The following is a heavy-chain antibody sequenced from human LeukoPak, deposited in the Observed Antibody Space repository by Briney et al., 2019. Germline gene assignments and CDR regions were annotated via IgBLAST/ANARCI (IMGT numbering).Heavy chain of an antibody. CDR1: GFTFSSYS. CDR3: ARGLDHYYDSSGYYPFDY. CDR2: ISSSSSYI. J-gene: IGHJ4*02. Sequence: GGSLRLSCAASGFTFSSYSMNWVRQAPGKGLEWVSSISSSSSYIYYADSVKGRFTISRDNAKNSLYLQMNSLRAEDTAVYYCARGLDHYYDSSGYYPFDYWGQGTLVTVSS. V-gene: IGHV3-21*01. D-gene: IGHD3-22*01.